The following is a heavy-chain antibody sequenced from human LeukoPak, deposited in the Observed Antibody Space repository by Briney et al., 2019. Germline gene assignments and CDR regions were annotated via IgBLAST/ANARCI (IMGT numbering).Heavy chain of an antibody. CDR3: ARGLLYCSSTSCYRPTTPFDY. Sequence: SETLSLTCAVYGGSFSGYYWSWIRQPPGKGLEWIGEINHSGSTNYNPSLKSRVTISVDTSKNQFSLKLSSVTAADTAVYYCARGLLYCSSTSCYRPTTPFDYWGQGTLVTVSS. J-gene: IGHJ4*02. V-gene: IGHV4-34*01. CDR1: GGSFSGYY. CDR2: INHSGST. D-gene: IGHD2-2*01.